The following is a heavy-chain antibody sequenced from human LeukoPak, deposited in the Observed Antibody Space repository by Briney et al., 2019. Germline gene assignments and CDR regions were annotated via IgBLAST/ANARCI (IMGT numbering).Heavy chain of an antibody. Sequence: GAPVKVSCKASGYTFTSYGISWVRQAPGQGLEWRGWMSAYNGNTNYAQKLQGRATMTTDTSTSTAYMELRSMRSDDTAVYYCARGRAMDMSSGSMSYYYYMDVWGKGTTVTVSS. V-gene: IGHV1-18*01. CDR1: GYTFTSYG. J-gene: IGHJ6*03. D-gene: IGHD3-10*01. CDR2: MSAYNGNT. CDR3: ARGRAMDMSSGSMSYYYYMDV.